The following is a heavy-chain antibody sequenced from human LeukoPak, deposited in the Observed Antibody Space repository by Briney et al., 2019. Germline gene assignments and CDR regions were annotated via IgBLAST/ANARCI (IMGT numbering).Heavy chain of an antibody. V-gene: IGHV3-74*01. CDR1: GFTFSRYW. D-gene: IGHD4-23*01. CDR2: IDSDGTNR. CDR3: ARVTSNYGGTSIDAFDI. Sequence: QSGGSLRLSCAASGFTFSRYWMHWVRQAPGKGLVWVSRIDSDGTNRDYADSVKGRFTISRDNAKNSLYLQMNSLRAEDTAVYYCARVTSNYGGTSIDAFDIWGQGTMVTVSS. J-gene: IGHJ3*02.